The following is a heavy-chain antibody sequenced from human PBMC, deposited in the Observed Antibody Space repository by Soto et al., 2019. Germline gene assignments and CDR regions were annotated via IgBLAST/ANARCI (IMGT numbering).Heavy chain of an antibody. CDR1: GYTFTGYY. D-gene: IGHD6-13*01. CDR2: INPNNGDT. CDR3: ARSNGIAAAGPPFDY. Sequence: ASVKVSCKASGYTFTGYYMHWVRQAPGQGLEWMGWINPNNGDTHYAQKLQGRVTMTTDTSTSTAYMELRNLRSDDTAVYYCARSNGIAAAGPPFDYWGQGALVTVSS. J-gene: IGHJ4*02. V-gene: IGHV1-18*04.